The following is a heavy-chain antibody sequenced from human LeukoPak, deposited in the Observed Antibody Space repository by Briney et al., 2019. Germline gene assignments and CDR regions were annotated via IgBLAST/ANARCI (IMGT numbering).Heavy chain of an antibody. J-gene: IGHJ6*03. Sequence: PSETLSLTCAVSGGSISSSSDYWGWIRQPPGKGLEWIGSIYYSGSTYYNPSLKSRVTISVDTSKNQFSLKLSSVTAADTAVYYCARLGGSGSYSYYYYYYYMDVWGKGTTVTVSS. D-gene: IGHD3-10*01. V-gene: IGHV4-39*01. CDR1: GGSISSSSDY. CDR3: ARLGGSGSYSYYYYYYYMDV. CDR2: IYYSGST.